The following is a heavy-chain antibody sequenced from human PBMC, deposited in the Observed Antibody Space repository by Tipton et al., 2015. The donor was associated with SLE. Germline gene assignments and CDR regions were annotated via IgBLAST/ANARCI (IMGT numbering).Heavy chain of an antibody. D-gene: IGHD2-2*01. CDR1: GYSISSGYY. V-gene: IGHV4-38-2*01. CDR3: ASSSSLDAFDI. J-gene: IGHJ3*02. CDR2: IYHSGST. Sequence: TLSLTCAVSGYSISSGYYWGWIRQPPGKGLEWIGSIYHSGSTYYNPSLKSRVTISVDTSKNQFSLKLSSVTAADTAVYYCASSSSLDAFDIWGQGTMVTVSS.